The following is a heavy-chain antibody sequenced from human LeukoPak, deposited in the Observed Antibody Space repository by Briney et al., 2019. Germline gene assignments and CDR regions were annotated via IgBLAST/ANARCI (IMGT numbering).Heavy chain of an antibody. CDR2: IYSGGST. CDR1: GFTVSSNY. J-gene: IGHJ6*02. Sequence: PGGSLRLSCAASGFTVSSNYMSWVRQAPGKGLEWVSVIYSGGSTYYADSVKGRFTISRDNSKNTLYLQMNSLRAEDTAVHYCARLAAAYYYYYYGMDVWGQGTTVTVSS. CDR3: ARLAAAYYYYYYGMDV. D-gene: IGHD6-13*01. V-gene: IGHV3-66*01.